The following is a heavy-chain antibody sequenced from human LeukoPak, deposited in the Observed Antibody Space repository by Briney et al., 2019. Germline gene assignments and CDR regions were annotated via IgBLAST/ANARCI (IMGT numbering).Heavy chain of an antibody. Sequence: GGSLRLSCAASGFTFSTYAMSWVRQAPGKGLEWISSISVGSGGSTNYADSVQGRFTISRDNSKNTLNLQMNSLRAEDTAVYYCAKTTGGGYKGFFDYWGQGTLVTVSS. V-gene: IGHV3-23*01. J-gene: IGHJ4*02. CDR2: ISVGSGGST. CDR3: AKTTGGGYKGFFDY. CDR1: GFTFSTYA. D-gene: IGHD1-26*01.